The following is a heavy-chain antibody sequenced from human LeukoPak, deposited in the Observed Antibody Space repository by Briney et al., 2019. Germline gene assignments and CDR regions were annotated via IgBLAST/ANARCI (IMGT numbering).Heavy chain of an antibody. CDR1: GYTFTGYY. V-gene: IGHV1-2*02. CDR2: INPNSGGT. CDR3: ARSFFWSGHGGALDY. Sequence: ASVKVSCKASGYTFTGYYMHWVRQAPGQGLEWMGWINPNSGGTNYAQKFQGRVTMTRDTSTSTAYMELSSLRSEDTAVYYCARSFFWSGHGGALDYWGQGTLVTVSS. J-gene: IGHJ4*02. D-gene: IGHD3-3*01.